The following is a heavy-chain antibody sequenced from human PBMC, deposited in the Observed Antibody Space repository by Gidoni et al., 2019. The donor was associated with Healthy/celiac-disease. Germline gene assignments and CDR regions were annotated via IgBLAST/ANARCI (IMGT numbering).Heavy chain of an antibody. J-gene: IGHJ5*02. V-gene: IGHV5-10-1*03. D-gene: IGHD6-13*01. CDR1: GYGFTSSW. CDR3: ARRAYSSSWYYWFDP. Sequence: EVQLVQSGAEVKKPGESLRISCTGSGYGFTSSWISWVRQMPGKGWEWMGRIDPSDSYTNYSPSFQGHVTISADKSISTAYLQWSSLKASDTAMYYCARRAYSSSWYYWFDPWGQGTLVTVSS. CDR2: IDPSDSYT.